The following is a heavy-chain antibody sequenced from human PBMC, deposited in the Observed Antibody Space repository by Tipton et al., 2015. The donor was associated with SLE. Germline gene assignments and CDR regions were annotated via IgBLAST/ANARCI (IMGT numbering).Heavy chain of an antibody. CDR3: AKALDWWAFDI. Sequence: SLRLFCAASGFTFSSYAMSWVRQAPGKGLVWVSRINSDGSSTSYADSVKGRFTISRDNSKNTLYLQMNSLRAEDTAVYYCAKALDWWAFDIWGQGTMVTVSS. CDR2: INSDGSST. D-gene: IGHD3/OR15-3a*01. CDR1: GFTFSSYA. V-gene: IGHV3-23*01. J-gene: IGHJ3*02.